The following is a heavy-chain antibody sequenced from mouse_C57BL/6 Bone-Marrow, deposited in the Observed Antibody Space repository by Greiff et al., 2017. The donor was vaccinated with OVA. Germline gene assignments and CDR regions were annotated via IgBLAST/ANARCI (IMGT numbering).Heavy chain of an antibody. CDR3: ARGGVYYDYDGFAY. Sequence: EVQLQQSGPVLVKPGASVKMSCKASGYTFTDYYMNWVKQSHGKSLEWIGVINPYNGGTSYNQKFKGKATLTVDKSSSTAYMELNSLTSEESAVYYCARGGVYYDYDGFAYWGQGTLVTVSA. D-gene: IGHD2-4*01. CDR1: GYTFTDYY. V-gene: IGHV1-19*01. J-gene: IGHJ3*01. CDR2: INPYNGGT.